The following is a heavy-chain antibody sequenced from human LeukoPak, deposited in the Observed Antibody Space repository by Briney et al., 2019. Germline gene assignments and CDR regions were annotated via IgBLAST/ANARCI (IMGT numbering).Heavy chain of an antibody. V-gene: IGHV1-18*01. J-gene: IGHJ4*02. CDR2: ISAYNGNT. CDR1: GYTFTSYG. CDR3: ARAPGVLLWFGELSPTDY. D-gene: IGHD3-10*01. Sequence: ASVTVSCKASGYTFTSYGISWVRQAPGQGLEWMGWISAYNGNTNYAQKLQGRVTMTTDTSTSTAYMELRSLRSDDTAVYYCARAPGVLLWFGELSPTDYWGQGTLVTVSS.